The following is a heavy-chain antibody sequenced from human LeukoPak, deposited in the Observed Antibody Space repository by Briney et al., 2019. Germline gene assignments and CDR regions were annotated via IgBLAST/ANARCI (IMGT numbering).Heavy chain of an antibody. CDR3: ARDLGDDYVWGSYRHLPYAFDI. CDR2: IYYSGST. CDR1: GGSISSYY. V-gene: IGHV4-59*01. J-gene: IGHJ3*02. Sequence: SETLSLTCTVSGGSISSYYWSWIRQPPGKGLKWIGYIYYSGSTNYNPSLKSRVTISVDTSKNQFSLKLSSVTAADTAVYYCARDLGDDYVWGSYRHLPYAFDIWGQGTMVTVSS. D-gene: IGHD3-16*02.